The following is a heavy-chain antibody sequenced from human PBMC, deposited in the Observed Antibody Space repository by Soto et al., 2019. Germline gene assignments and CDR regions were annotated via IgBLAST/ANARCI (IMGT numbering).Heavy chain of an antibody. D-gene: IGHD4-17*01. CDR2: TYHRSKWYN. Sequence: SQTLSLTCAISGDSVSSNSAAWKWIRECPSRGLEWLGRTYHRSKWYNDYAVSVKSRITINPDTSKNQFSLQLNSVTPEDTAVYYCARDKRTTVTTKYFAYWGQGTLVTVSS. J-gene: IGHJ4*02. V-gene: IGHV6-1*01. CDR1: GDSVSSNSAA. CDR3: ARDKRTTVTTKYFAY.